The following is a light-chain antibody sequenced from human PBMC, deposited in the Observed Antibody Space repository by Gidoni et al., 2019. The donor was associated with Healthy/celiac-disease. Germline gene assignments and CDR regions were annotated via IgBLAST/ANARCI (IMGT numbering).Light chain of an antibody. Sequence: DIQMTQSPSTLFASVGDRVTITCRASQIISSWLAWYQQKPGKAPKLLIYKASSLESGVPSRFSGSGSGTEFTLTISSLQPDDFATYYCQQYNSYGTFGQGTKVEIK. CDR3: QQYNSYGT. V-gene: IGKV1-5*03. J-gene: IGKJ1*01. CDR1: QIISSW. CDR2: KAS.